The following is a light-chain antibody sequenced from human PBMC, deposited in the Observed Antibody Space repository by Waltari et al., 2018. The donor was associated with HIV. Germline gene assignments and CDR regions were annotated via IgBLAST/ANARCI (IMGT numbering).Light chain of an antibody. Sequence: SFVLTQPPSVSVAPGKTARITCGGNNIGSKRVHWYQQKPGQAPVQVIYYDSDRPSGIPERFSGSNSGSTATLTISRVEAGDEADYYCQVWDSSSDHPVVFGGGTKLTVL. CDR3: QVWDSSSDHPVV. CDR2: YDS. J-gene: IGLJ2*01. V-gene: IGLV3-21*04. CDR1: NIGSKR.